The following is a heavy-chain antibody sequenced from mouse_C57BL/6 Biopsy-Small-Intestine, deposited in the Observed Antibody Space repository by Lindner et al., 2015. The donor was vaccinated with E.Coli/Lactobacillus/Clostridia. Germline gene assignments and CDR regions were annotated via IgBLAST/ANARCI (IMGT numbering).Heavy chain of an antibody. Sequence: VQLQESGPELVKPGASVKISCKSSGYSFTDFNMSWVKQSNGKSLEWIGIINPNYGTTNYNQKFKGKATLTVDQSSSTAYMQLNNLTSEDSAVYYCAREGYYRFAYWGQGTLVTVSA. V-gene: IGHV1-39*01. J-gene: IGHJ3*01. CDR3: AREGYYRFAY. D-gene: IGHD2-12*01. CDR2: INPNYGTT. CDR1: GYSFTDFN.